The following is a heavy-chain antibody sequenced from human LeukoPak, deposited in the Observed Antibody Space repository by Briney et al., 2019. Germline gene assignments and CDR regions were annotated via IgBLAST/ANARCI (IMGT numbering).Heavy chain of an antibody. CDR1: GDSISSGSYY. V-gene: IGHV4-39*07. CDR3: ARQKWEQQGRDYYFYGLDV. Sequence: SETLSLTCTVSGDSISSGSYYWGWIRQPPGKGLEWLGSIYYTGGTYYNPSLKSRVTMSVDRSKNQFSLKLSSVTAADTAVYYCARQKWEQQGRDYYFYGLDVWGPGTTVTVSS. D-gene: IGHD1-26*01. CDR2: IYYTGGT. J-gene: IGHJ6*02.